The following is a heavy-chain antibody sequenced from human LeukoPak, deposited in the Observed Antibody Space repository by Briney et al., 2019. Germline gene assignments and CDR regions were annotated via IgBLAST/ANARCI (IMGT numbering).Heavy chain of an antibody. CDR2: INPSGGST. CDR3: ARGPQMEQQLVQYYYYGMDV. Sequence: GASVKVSCKASGYTFTSYYMHWVRQAPGQGLEWMGIINPSGGSTSYAQKFQGRVIMTRDTSTSTVYMELSSLRSEDTAVYYCARGPQMEQQLVQYYYYGMDVWGQGTTVTVSS. V-gene: IGHV1-46*01. J-gene: IGHJ6*02. CDR1: GYTFTSYY. D-gene: IGHD6-13*01.